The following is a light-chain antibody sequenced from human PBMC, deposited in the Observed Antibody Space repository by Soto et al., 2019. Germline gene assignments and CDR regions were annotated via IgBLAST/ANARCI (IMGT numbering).Light chain of an antibody. Sequence: VVTQPPSASGTPGQRVTISCSGSSSNIGSNYVYWYQQLPGTAPKLLIYRNNQRPSGVPDRFSGSKSGTSASLAISGLRSEDEADYYCAAWDDSHYVFGTGTKLTVL. CDR3: AAWDDSHYV. J-gene: IGLJ1*01. CDR2: RNN. CDR1: SSNIGSNY. V-gene: IGLV1-47*01.